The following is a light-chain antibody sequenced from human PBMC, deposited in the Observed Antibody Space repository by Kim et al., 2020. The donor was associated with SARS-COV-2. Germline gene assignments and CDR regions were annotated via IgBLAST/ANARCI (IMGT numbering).Light chain of an antibody. Sequence: DIQMTQSPSSLSASLGVRVIITCRASEGIKNDLGWYQQKPGKAPKCLIYAASILQSGVPSRFTGSGFGTEFTLTINSLQPEDFATYYCLQHNRYPRTFGQGTKVDIK. V-gene: IGKV1-17*01. J-gene: IGKJ1*01. CDR1: EGIKND. CDR3: LQHNRYPRT. CDR2: AAS.